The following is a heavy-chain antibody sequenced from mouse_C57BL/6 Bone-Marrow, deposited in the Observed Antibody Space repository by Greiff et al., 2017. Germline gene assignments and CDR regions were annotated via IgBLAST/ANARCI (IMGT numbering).Heavy chain of an antibody. V-gene: IGHV1-26*01. Sequence: EVQLQQSGPELVKPGASVKISCKASGYTFTDYYMNWVKQSHGKSLEWIGDINPNNGGTSYNQKFKGKATLTVDTSSSTAYMELRSLTSEDSAVYYCARDGEYDVEWFAYWGQGTLVTVSA. CDR3: ARDGEYDVEWFAY. J-gene: IGHJ3*01. CDR2: INPNNGGT. D-gene: IGHD2-14*01. CDR1: GYTFTDYY.